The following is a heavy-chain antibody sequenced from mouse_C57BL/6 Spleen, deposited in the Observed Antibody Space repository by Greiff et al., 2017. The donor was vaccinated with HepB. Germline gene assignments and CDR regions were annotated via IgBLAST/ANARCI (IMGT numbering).Heavy chain of an antibody. D-gene: IGHD2-5*01. CDR2: ISYSGST. V-gene: IGHV3-1*01. CDR3: ARGGGVSAWFAY. J-gene: IGHJ3*01. Sequence: VQLQESGPGMVKPSPSLSLTCTVSGYSITSGYDWHWIRHFPGNKLEWMGYISYSGSTNYNPSLKSRISITHDTSKNHFFLKLNSVTTEDTAAYYCARGGGVSAWFAYWGQGTLVTVSA. CDR1: GYSITSGYD.